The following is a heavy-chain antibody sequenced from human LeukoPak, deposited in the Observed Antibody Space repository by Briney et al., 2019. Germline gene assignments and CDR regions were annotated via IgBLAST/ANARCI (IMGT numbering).Heavy chain of an antibody. D-gene: IGHD4/OR15-4a*01. CDR3: ARDPGAFPYFFDC. J-gene: IGHJ4*02. CDR2: ISFDGSDK. Sequence: GGSLRLSCAASGFTFSRYAIHWVRQAPGKGLEWVTVISFDGSDKYYADSVKGRFTISRDNSQNTVYLQMNSLRVEDTAVYFCARDPGAFPYFFDCWGQGTLVTVSS. V-gene: IGHV3-30*04. CDR1: GFTFSRYA.